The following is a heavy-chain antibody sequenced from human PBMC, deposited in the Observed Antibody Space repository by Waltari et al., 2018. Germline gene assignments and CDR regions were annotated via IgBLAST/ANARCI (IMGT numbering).Heavy chain of an antibody. V-gene: IGHV1-69*08. CDR1: GGTFSSYA. D-gene: IGHD5-12*01. CDR3: ARDFLATSDY. Sequence: QVQLVQSGAEVKKPGSSVKVSCKASGGTFSSYAISWVRQAPGQGLEWMGRSIPIVGTANYAQKFQGRVTITADKSTSTAYMELSSLRSEDTAVYYYARDFLATSDYWGQGTLVTVSS. CDR2: SIPIVGTA. J-gene: IGHJ4*02.